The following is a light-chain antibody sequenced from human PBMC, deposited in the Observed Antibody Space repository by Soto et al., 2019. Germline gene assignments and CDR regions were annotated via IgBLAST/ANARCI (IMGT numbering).Light chain of an antibody. V-gene: IGKV3-11*01. Sequence: EIVWAQSTTTLSLSPGARATLSCRASQSVSSYLAWYQQKPGQAPRLLIYDASNRATGIPARFSGSGSGTDFTLTISSLEPEDFAVYYCQQCRKWPTTSGQATRLEI. CDR2: DAS. CDR1: QSVSSY. CDR3: QQCRKWPTT. J-gene: IGKJ5*01.